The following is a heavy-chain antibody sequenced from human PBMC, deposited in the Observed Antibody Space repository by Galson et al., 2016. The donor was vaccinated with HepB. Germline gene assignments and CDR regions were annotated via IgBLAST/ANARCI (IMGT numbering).Heavy chain of an antibody. CDR2: INPGSGGT. D-gene: IGHD4-17*01. Sequence: SVKVSCKASGYTFTSYYMHWVRQAPGQGLEWMGIINPGSGGTVYAQKFQGRVTMTSDTSTSTVYMDLSSLRSEDTAVYYCARDKEDGDYDGYFDYWGQGTLVTVSS. V-gene: IGHV1-46*01. J-gene: IGHJ4*02. CDR1: GYTFTSYY. CDR3: ARDKEDGDYDGYFDY.